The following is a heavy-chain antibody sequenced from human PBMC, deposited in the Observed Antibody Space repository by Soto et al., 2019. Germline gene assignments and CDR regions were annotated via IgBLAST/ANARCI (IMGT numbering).Heavy chain of an antibody. CDR3: ARQELHWFDP. Sequence: GASVKVSCKASGYTFTSFDISWLRQATGQGPEWMGWVNSNSGNTDYAQKFQGHVTISADKSISTAYLQWSSLKASDTAMYYCARQELHWFDPWGQGTLVTVSS. CDR2: VNSNSGNT. V-gene: IGHV1-8*01. D-gene: IGHD1-26*01. J-gene: IGHJ5*02. CDR1: GYTFTSFD.